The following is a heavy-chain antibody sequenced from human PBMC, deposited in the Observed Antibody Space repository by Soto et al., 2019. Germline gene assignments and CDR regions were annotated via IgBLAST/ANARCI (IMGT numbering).Heavy chain of an antibody. CDR2: IWYDGSNK. CDR1: GFTFSSYG. CDR3: ASSSITMVRGVMSDAFDI. Sequence: QPGGSLRLSCAASGFTFSSYGMHWVRQAPGKGLEWVAVIWYDGSNKYYADSVKGRFTISRDNSKNTLYLQMNSLRAEDTAVYYCASSSITMVRGVMSDAFDIWGQGTMVTVSS. D-gene: IGHD3-10*01. J-gene: IGHJ3*02. V-gene: IGHV3-33*01.